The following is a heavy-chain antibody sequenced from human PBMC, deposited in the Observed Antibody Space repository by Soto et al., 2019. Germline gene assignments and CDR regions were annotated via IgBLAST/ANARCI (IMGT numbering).Heavy chain of an antibody. CDR1: GFNFSSYA. D-gene: IGHD3-10*01. J-gene: IGHJ5*02. CDR3: AKDSRSGIVP. V-gene: IGHV3-23*01. Sequence: GSLRLSCASCGFNFSSYAMSWVRQAPGKGMEWVSAIRRSGGSTYYADSVKGRFTISRDNSKKTLYLQMNSLRAEDTAISYRAKDSRSGIVPWGQGTLVTGSS. CDR2: IRRSGGST.